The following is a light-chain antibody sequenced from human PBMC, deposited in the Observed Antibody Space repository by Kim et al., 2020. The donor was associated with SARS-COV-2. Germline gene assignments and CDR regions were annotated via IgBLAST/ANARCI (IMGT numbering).Light chain of an antibody. CDR3: QQSYSVPAT. J-gene: IGKJ2*01. V-gene: IGKV1-39*01. Sequence: DIQMTQSPSSLSASVGDRVTITCRASQSISNYLNWYQQKPGKAPKLLIYIGSSLQSGVPSRFGGSGSGTEFTLTISSLQREDFATYYCQQSYSVPATFGQGTKLEI. CDR2: IGS. CDR1: QSISNY.